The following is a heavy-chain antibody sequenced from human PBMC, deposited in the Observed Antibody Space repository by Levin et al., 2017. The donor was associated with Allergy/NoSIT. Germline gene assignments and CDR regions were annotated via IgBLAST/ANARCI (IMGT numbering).Heavy chain of an antibody. J-gene: IGHJ4*02. V-gene: IGHV3-23*01. CDR1: GFTFSSYA. CDR3: AKDNGHY. D-gene: IGHD2-8*01. CDR2: ISYSGSST. Sequence: GGSLRLSCAASGFTFSSYAMNWVRQAPGKGLEWVSAISYSGSSTYYADSVKGRFTISRDNSKNTLYLQMSSLRAEDTAIYYCAKDNGHYWGQGTLVTVSS.